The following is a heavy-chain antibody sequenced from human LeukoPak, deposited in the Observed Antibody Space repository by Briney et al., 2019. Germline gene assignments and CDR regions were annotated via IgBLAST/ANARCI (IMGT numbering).Heavy chain of an antibody. D-gene: IGHD2/OR15-2a*01. J-gene: IGHJ4*02. CDR3: ARGPTRANSSDY. CDR2: IKQTGSEK. CDR1: GFMFNTYW. Sequence: PGGSLRLSCAASGFMFNTYWMTWVRQAPGKGLEWVANIKQTGSEKHYVDSVKGRFTISRDNTKNSVYLQMNSLRVEDTAVYYCARGPTRANSSDYWDQGTLVTVSS. V-gene: IGHV3-7*01.